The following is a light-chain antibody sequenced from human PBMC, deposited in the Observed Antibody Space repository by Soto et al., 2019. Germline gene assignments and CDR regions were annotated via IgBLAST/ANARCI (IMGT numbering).Light chain of an antibody. CDR1: ESVDSNY. Sequence: EIVLTQSPGTLSLSPGERATLSCRATESVDSNYLAWYQQKPCQAPRLLIYGAASRATGTPDRFSGSGSGTAFILTISRLDPEDSAVYYCQQYSDSPQTFGQGTKVEIK. V-gene: IGKV3-20*01. CDR2: GAA. CDR3: QQYSDSPQT. J-gene: IGKJ1*01.